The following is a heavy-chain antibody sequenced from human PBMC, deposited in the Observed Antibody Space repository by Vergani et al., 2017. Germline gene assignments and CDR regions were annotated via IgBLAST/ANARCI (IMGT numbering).Heavy chain of an antibody. J-gene: IGHJ4*02. Sequence: QVQLQESGPGLVKPSQTLSLTCTVSGGSISSGSYYWSWLRQPAGKGLEWIGRIYTSGSTNYHPSLKSRVTISVDTSKNQFSLKLSAVTAADTAVYYCAGDAINSGSSFDYWGQGTLVTVSS. D-gene: IGHD3-22*01. V-gene: IGHV4-61*02. CDR1: GGSISSGSYY. CDR3: AGDAINSGSSFDY. CDR2: IYTSGST.